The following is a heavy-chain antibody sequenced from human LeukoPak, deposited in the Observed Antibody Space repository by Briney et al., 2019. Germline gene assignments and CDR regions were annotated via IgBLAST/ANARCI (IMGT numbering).Heavy chain of an antibody. J-gene: IGHJ1*01. CDR1: GFTFSSYA. Sequence: PGGSLRLSCAASGFTFSSYAMSWVRQAPGKGLEWVSAISGSGGSTYYADSVKGRFTISRDNSKNTLYLQMNSLRAEDTAVYYCAKEFSDYYDSSAQDPSVEYFQHWGQGTLVTVSS. CDR2: ISGSGGST. D-gene: IGHD3-22*01. CDR3: AKEFSDYYDSSAQDPSVEYFQH. V-gene: IGHV3-23*01.